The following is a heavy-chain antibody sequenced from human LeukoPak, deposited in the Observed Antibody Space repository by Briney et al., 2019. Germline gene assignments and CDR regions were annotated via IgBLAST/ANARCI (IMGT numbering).Heavy chain of an antibody. Sequence: GGSLRLSCAASGFSFNNHGMHWVRQAPGRGLEWVAFIRYDGSKKCYADSVKGRFTISRDNSKNTLYLQVNSLRVEDTAVYYCAKDLCSSSSCYLDIWGQGAMVTVSS. CDR1: GFSFNNHG. D-gene: IGHD2-2*01. J-gene: IGHJ3*02. CDR3: AKDLCSSSSCYLDI. V-gene: IGHV3-30*02. CDR2: IRYDGSKK.